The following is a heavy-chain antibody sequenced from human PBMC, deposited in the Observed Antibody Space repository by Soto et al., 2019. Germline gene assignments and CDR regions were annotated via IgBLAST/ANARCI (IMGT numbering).Heavy chain of an antibody. CDR1: GFTFSSYA. V-gene: IGHV3-64D*08. CDR3: AKGVIAARPIGYYYYYGMDV. CDR2: ISSNGGST. Sequence: GGSLRLSCSASGFTFSSYAMHWVRQAPGKGLEYVSAISSNGGSTYYADSVKGRFTISRDNSKNTLYLQMSSLRAEDTAVYYCAKGVIAARPIGYYYYYGMDVWGQGTTVTVSS. J-gene: IGHJ6*02. D-gene: IGHD6-6*01.